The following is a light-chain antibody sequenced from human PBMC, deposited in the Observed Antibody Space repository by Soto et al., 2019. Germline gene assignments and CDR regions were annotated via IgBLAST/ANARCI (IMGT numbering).Light chain of an antibody. CDR3: QQSSNWPRT. V-gene: IGKV3-11*01. Sequence: EIVLTQSPATLSLSPGERATLSCRASQSVSSYLAWYQQKPGQAPRLLIYDASNRATGIPARFSGSGSGTDVAISLISVEPEDFAVYYCQQSSNWPRTFGQGTKVEIK. CDR1: QSVSSY. J-gene: IGKJ1*01. CDR2: DAS.